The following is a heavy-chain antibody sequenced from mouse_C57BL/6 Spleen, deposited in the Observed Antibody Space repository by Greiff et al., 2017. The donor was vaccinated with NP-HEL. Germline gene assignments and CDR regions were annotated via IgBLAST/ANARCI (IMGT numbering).Heavy chain of an antibody. V-gene: IGHV1-63*01. Sequence: VKVVESGAELVRPGTSVKMSCKASGYTFTNYWIGWAKQRPGHGLEWIGDIYPGGGYTNYNEKFKGKATLTADKSSSTAYMQFSSLTSEDSAIYYCARSLRRETFDYWGQGTTLTVSS. CDR1: GYTFTNYW. J-gene: IGHJ2*01. CDR2: IYPGGGYT. CDR3: ARSLRRETFDY. D-gene: IGHD1-2*01.